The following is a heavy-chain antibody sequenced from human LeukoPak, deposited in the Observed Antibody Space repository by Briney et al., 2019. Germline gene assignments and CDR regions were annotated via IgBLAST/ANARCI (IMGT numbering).Heavy chain of an antibody. CDR1: GGTFSSYA. CDR3: AGGGSSSWPHFDY. J-gene: IGHJ4*02. Sequence: SVKVSCKASGGTFSSYAISWVRQAPGQGLEWMGRIFPILGIANYAQKFQGRVTITADKSTSTAYMELSSLRSEDTAVYYCAGGGSSSWPHFDYWGQGTLVTVSS. D-gene: IGHD6-13*01. V-gene: IGHV1-69*04. CDR2: IFPILGIA.